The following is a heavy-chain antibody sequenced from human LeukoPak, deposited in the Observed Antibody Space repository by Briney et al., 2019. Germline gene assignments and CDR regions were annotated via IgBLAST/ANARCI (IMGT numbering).Heavy chain of an antibody. J-gene: IGHJ6*03. CDR3: ARDGATNYYYMDV. CDR1: GYTFTSYY. V-gene: IGHV1-46*03. Sequence: ASVKVSCKASGYTFTSYYMNWVRQAPGQGLEWVGMINPSVGRTSYAQKFQGRVTMTRDTSTSTVYMELSSLRSEDTAVYYCARDGATNYYYMDVWGKGTTVTVSS. CDR2: INPSVGRT. D-gene: IGHD3-16*01.